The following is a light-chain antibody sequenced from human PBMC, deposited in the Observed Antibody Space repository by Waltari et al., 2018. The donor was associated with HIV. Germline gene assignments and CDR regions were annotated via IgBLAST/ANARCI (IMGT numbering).Light chain of an antibody. V-gene: IGLV1-44*01. J-gene: IGLJ1*01. CDR1: RSNIGSNT. CDR3: AAWDDTLNGYV. CDR2: TNN. Sequence: QSVLTQSPSASGTPGQRVTISCSVSRSNIGSNTVNWYQQLPGTAPKLLIYTNNQRPSGVPDRFSGCKSGTSASLDISGLQSEDEADYYCAAWDDTLNGYVFGFGTKVTVL.